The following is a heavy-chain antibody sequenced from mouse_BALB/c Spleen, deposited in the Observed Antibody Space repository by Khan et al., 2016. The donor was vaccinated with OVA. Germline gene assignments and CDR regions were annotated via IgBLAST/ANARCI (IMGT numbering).Heavy chain of an antibody. J-gene: IGHJ4*01. CDR2: ISNGGNSA. CDR3: ARPSTTEYDYVMAY. Sequence: EVELVESGGDLVQTGGSLKLSCAVSGFTFSGYTMSWVRQTPEKRLEWVAFISNGGNSAYYPDTVKGRFTISRDNAKNTLYLQMSSLKSEDTARYYCARPSTTEYDYVMAYWGQGTSVTVSS. D-gene: IGHD2-1*01. CDR1: GFTFSGYT. V-gene: IGHV5-12-2*01.